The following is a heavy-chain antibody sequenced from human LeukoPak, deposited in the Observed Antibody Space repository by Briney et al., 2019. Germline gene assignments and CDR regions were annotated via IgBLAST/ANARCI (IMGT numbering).Heavy chain of an antibody. D-gene: IGHD4-17*01. CDR2: ISSSSSYI. CDR1: GFTFSSYS. J-gene: IGHJ5*02. Sequence: GGSLRLSCAASGFTFSSYSMNWVRQAPGKGRGWVSSISSSSSYIYYADSVKGRFTISRDNAKNSLYLQMNSLRAEDTAVYYCARDPEEDYGDYGGTFDPWGQGTLVTVSS. CDR3: ARDPEEDYGDYGGTFDP. V-gene: IGHV3-21*01.